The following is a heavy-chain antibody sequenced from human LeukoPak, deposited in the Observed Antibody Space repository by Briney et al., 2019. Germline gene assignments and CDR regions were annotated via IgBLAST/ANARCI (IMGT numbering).Heavy chain of an antibody. V-gene: IGHV1-2*02. J-gene: IGHJ4*02. D-gene: IGHD6-19*01. CDR2: INPHTGGI. CDR1: GYSFSDYF. Sequence: ASVKVSCTASGYSFSDYFMHWVRQAPGQGLEWMGWINPHTGGINYAQKFQGRVTLTRDTSVSTAYMELSRLRSDDTAVYYCARDVAVAGTSRRGFGYWGQGILVTVSS. CDR3: ARDVAVAGTSRRGFGY.